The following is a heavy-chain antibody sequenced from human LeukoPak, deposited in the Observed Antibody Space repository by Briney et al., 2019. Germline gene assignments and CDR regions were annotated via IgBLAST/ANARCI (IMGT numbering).Heavy chain of an antibody. V-gene: IGHV4-39*01. D-gene: IGHD6-19*01. CDR2: IYYSGST. CDR3: ARRGSGWTDCFDP. CDR1: GGSISSSYYY. Sequence: PSETLSLTCTVSGGSISSSYYYWGWIRQPPGKGLEWIGSIYYSGSTYYNPSLKSRVTISVDTSKNQFSLKLSSVTAADTAVYFCARRGSGWTDCFDPWGQGTLVTVSS. J-gene: IGHJ5*02.